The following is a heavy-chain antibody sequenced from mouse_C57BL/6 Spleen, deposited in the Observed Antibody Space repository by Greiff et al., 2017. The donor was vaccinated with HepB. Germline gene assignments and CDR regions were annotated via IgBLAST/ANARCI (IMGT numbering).Heavy chain of an antibody. CDR2: IDPENGDT. Sequence: EVQLQQSGAELVRPGASVKLSCTASGFNIKDDYMHWVKQRPEQGLEWIGWIDPENGDTEYASKFQGKATITADTSSNTAYLQLSSLTSEDTAVYYCTTYRPSYSLYAMDYWGQGTSVTVSS. CDR3: TTYRPSYSLYAMDY. D-gene: IGHD2-12*01. V-gene: IGHV14-4*01. CDR1: GFNIKDDY. J-gene: IGHJ4*01.